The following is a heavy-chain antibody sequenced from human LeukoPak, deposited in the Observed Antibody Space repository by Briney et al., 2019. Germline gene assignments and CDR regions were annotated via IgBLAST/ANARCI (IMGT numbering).Heavy chain of an antibody. D-gene: IGHD1-20*01. Sequence: GGSLRPSCAASGFTVSSNYMSWVRQAPGKGLEWVSVIYSGGSTYYADSVKGRFTISRDNSKNTLYLQMNSLRAEDTAVYYCARDSPLTGTTYWGQGTLVTVSS. CDR1: GFTVSSNY. V-gene: IGHV3-66*01. CDR3: ARDSPLTGTTY. CDR2: IYSGGST. J-gene: IGHJ4*02.